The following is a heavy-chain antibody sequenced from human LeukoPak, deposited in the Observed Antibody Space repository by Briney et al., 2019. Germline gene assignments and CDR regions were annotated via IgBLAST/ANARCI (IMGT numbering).Heavy chain of an antibody. CDR1: GDSVSSSGAA. D-gene: IGHD3-16*01. V-gene: IGHV6-1*01. CDR2: TYYRSQWLY. Sequence: QSGPGLVKPSQTLSLTCAISGDSVSSSGAAWNWIRQSPSRGLEWLGRTYYRSQWLYDYAFSVNSRITINSDTSKNQFSLQLNSVTPEDTAVYFCAWGNYYFDHWGQGILVTVSS. CDR3: AWGNYYFDH. J-gene: IGHJ4*02.